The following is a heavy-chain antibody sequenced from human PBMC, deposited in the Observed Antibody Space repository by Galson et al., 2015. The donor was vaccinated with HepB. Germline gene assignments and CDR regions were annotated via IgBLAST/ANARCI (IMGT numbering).Heavy chain of an antibody. CDR3: ARDRSYGAFDI. V-gene: IGHV3-20*01. Sequence: SLRLSCAASGFTFDDHGMNWVRQAPGKGLEWVSGITWNGGSTGHADSVKGRFTISRDNAKNSLYLQMNSLRAEDTALYHCARDRSYGAFDIWGQGTMVTVSS. J-gene: IGHJ3*02. CDR2: ITWNGGST. D-gene: IGHD5-18*01. CDR1: GFTFDDHG.